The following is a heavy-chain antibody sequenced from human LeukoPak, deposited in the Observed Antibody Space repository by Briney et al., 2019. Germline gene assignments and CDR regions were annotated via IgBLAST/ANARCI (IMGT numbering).Heavy chain of an antibody. CDR2: INPNSGGT. J-gene: IGHJ4*02. D-gene: IGHD4-23*01. CDR3: ARDLYGGTSATFDY. Sequence: ASVKVSCKASGYTFTDYFINWVRQAPGQGLEWMGWINPNSGGTYYAQKFQGRVTMTSDTSISTAYMELSRLRSDNTAVYYCARDLYGGTSATFDYWGQGTLVTVSS. V-gene: IGHV1-2*02. CDR1: GYTFTDYF.